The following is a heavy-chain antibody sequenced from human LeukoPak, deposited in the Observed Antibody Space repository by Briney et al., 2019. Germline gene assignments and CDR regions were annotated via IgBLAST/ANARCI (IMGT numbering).Heavy chain of an antibody. D-gene: IGHD4-17*01. V-gene: IGHV3-23*01. J-gene: IGHJ6*02. CDR1: GFTFSSYA. Sequence: GGSLRLSCAASGFTFSSYAMSWVRQAPGKGLEWVSAISGSGGSTYYADSVKGRFIISRDNSKNTLYLQMNSLRAEDTAIYYCAKSDYGYYYGMDVWGQGTTVTVSS. CDR3: AKSDYGYYYGMDV. CDR2: ISGSGGST.